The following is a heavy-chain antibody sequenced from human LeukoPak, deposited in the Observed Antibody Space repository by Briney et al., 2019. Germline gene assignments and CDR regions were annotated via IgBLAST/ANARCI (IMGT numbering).Heavy chain of an antibody. J-gene: IGHJ6*02. D-gene: IGHD6-6*01. CDR2: IIPILGIA. V-gene: IGHV1-69*02. CDR1: GGTFSSYT. Sequence: GASVKVSCKASGGTFSSYTISWVRQAPGQGLEWMGRIIPILGIANYAQKFQGRVTITADKSTSTAYMKLSSLRSEDTAVYYCARAGSSSSDYYYGMDVWGQGTTVTVSS. CDR3: ARAGSSSSDYYYGMDV.